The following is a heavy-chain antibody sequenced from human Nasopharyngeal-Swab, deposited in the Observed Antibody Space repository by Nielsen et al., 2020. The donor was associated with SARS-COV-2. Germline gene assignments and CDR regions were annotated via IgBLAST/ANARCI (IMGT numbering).Heavy chain of an antibody. Sequence: GESLKISCAASGFTFSSYAMHWVRQAPGKGLEWVVVISYDGSNKYYADSVKGRFTISRDNSKNTLYLQMNSLRAEDTAVYYCAREYCSGGSCYYYYGMDVWGQGTTVTVSS. CDR2: ISYDGSNK. CDR3: AREYCSGGSCYYYYGMDV. V-gene: IGHV3-30-3*01. D-gene: IGHD2-15*01. CDR1: GFTFSSYA. J-gene: IGHJ6*02.